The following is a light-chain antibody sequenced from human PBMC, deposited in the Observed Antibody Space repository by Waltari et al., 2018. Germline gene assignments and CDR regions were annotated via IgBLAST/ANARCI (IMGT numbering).Light chain of an antibody. J-gene: IGLJ2*01. Sequence: SYELTQPPSVSVSPGQTATITCSGDNLEDNNVCWYQQRPGQSPLLVIFQDFKRPSGIPERFSGSNSGQTATLTISGTQAIDEADYYCQALDSSRNAVIFGGGTKLTVL. CDR1: NLEDNN. CDR2: QDF. CDR3: QALDSSRNAVI. V-gene: IGLV3-1*01.